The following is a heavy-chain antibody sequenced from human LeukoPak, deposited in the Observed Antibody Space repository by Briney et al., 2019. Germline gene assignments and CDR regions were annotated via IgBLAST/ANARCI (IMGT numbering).Heavy chain of an antibody. D-gene: IGHD2-21*02. Sequence: GGSLRLSCAASGFTFSSYAMSWVRQAPGKGLEWVSAISGSGGSTYYADSVKGRFTISRDNSKNTLYLQMNSLRAEDTAVYYCAKDMPRIVVVTAIPEYFQHWGQGTLVTVSS. CDR2: ISGSGGST. CDR1: GFTFSSYA. CDR3: AKDMPRIVVVTAIPEYFQH. J-gene: IGHJ1*01. V-gene: IGHV3-23*01.